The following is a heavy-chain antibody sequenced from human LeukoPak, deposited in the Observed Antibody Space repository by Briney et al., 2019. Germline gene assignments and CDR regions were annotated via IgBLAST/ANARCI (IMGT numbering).Heavy chain of an antibody. J-gene: IGHJ4*02. Sequence: SETLSLTCTVSGGSISSYYWTWILQPPGKGLEGIVCIYYSGRTNYNPSLNSRVTILVDTSKNHFSLRLRSAAAADTAVYYCARTGSYDTNGLDSWGQGTLVIVSS. D-gene: IGHD2-8*01. CDR3: ARTGSYDTNGLDS. V-gene: IGHV4-59*08. CDR1: GGSISSYY. CDR2: IYYSGRT.